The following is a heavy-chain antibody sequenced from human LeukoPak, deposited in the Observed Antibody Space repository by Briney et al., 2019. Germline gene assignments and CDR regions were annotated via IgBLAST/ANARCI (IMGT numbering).Heavy chain of an antibody. Sequence: GGSLRLSCAASGFTFTRYAMNWVRQAPGKGLEWVSGISDSGGSTYYADSVKGRFTISRDNSKKTLYLQMNSLRAEDTAVYYCAKDQVVPTHLFDYWGQGTLVTVSS. CDR3: AKDQVVPTHLFDY. V-gene: IGHV3-23*01. CDR1: GFTFTRYA. D-gene: IGHD2-21*01. CDR2: ISDSGGST. J-gene: IGHJ4*02.